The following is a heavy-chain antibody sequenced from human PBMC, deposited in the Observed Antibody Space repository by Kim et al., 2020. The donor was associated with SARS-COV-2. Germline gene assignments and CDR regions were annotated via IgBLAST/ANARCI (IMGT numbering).Heavy chain of an antibody. Sequence: GGSLRLSCAASGFTFSSYAMSWVRQAPGKGLEWVSAISSSGGSTYYADSVKGRFTISRDYSKNTLSLQMNSLRAEDTAVYSCAKGAGATPFDYWGQGTLVTVSS. V-gene: IGHV3-23*01. CDR2: ISSSGGST. J-gene: IGHJ4*02. CDR3: AKGAGATPFDY. D-gene: IGHD1-26*01. CDR1: GFTFSSYA.